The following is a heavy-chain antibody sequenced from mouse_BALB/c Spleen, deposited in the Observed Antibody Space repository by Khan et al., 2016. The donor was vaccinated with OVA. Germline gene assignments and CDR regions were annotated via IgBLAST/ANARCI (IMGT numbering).Heavy chain of an antibody. CDR1: GYTFSSYW. CDR3: ARGAYERYEGVDY. Sequence: QMQLEESGAELMKPGASVKLSCKATGYTFSSYWIEWVKQRPGHGLEWIGEILPGSGSTNYNEKFKGKATFTADTSSNTAYMQLSSLTSEDSAVSDGARGAYERYEGVDYWGQGTTVTVSS. D-gene: IGHD2-14*01. V-gene: IGHV1-9*01. CDR2: ILPGSGST. J-gene: IGHJ4*01.